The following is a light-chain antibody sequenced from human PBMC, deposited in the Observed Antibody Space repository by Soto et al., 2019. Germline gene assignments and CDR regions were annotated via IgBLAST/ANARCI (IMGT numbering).Light chain of an antibody. CDR3: QQYGSSPRT. J-gene: IGKJ1*01. Sequence: ETVMTQSPPPLPLSPGERASLSCRSSQSVRSDYLAWYQQKPGQAPRLNIYGASTRATGIPDRFTGSGSGTDFTLTISRLEPEDVAVYYCQQYGSSPRTLGQGTKVDI. V-gene: IGKV3-20*01. CDR1: QSVRSDY. CDR2: GAS.